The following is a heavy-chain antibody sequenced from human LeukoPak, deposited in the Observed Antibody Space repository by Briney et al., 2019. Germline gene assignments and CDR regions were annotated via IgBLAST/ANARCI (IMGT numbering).Heavy chain of an antibody. J-gene: IGHJ1*01. CDR1: GFTFSSYW. CDR2: IKSDGST. Sequence: GGSLRLSCVASGFTFSSYWMHWVRQAPGKGLVWVSRIKSDGSTNYADSVKGGFTISRDNDKNTVSLQMNGLRAEDTGVYFCARAPSEIGGYYPEYFRHWGQGTLVTVSS. CDR3: ARAPSEIGGYYPEYFRH. V-gene: IGHV3-74*01. D-gene: IGHD3-22*01.